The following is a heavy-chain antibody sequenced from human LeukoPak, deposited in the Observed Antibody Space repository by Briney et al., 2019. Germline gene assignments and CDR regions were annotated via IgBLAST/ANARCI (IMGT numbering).Heavy chain of an antibody. Sequence: GGSLRLSCAASGFTFDDYGMSWVRQAPGKGLEWVSGINWNVGSTGYADSVKGRFTISRDNAKNSLYLQMNSLRAEDTALYYCAREALTTVTDLHYYYYYYMDVWGKGTTVTVSS. V-gene: IGHV3-20*04. J-gene: IGHJ6*03. D-gene: IGHD4-11*01. CDR1: GFTFDDYG. CDR3: AREALTTVTDLHYYYYYYMDV. CDR2: INWNVGST.